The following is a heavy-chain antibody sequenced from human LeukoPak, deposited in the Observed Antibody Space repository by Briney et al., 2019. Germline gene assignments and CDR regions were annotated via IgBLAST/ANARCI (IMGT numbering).Heavy chain of an antibody. CDR3: ARDGDSSGFYHPSY. CDR1: GYTFTNYY. J-gene: IGHJ4*02. CDR2: INPSGGGT. D-gene: IGHD3-22*01. V-gene: IGHV1-46*01. Sequence: GASVKVSCKASGYTFTNYYMHWVRQAPGQGLEWMGMINPSGGGTTFAQKFQGRATMTRDTSTSTVYMELSSLRSEDTAVYYCARDGDSSGFYHPSYWGQGTLVSVSS.